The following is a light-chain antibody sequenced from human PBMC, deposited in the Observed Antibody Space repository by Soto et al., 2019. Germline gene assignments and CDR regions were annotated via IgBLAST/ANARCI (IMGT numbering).Light chain of an antibody. Sequence: DIQMTQSHSTLSASVGDTVTITCRASQTISRWLAWYQQKPGKAPRLLIYTASTLESGVPSRFSASGSGTEFTLTISSLHPDDFATYYCQEYNNYWTFGQGTKVDIK. CDR3: QEYNNYWT. J-gene: IGKJ1*01. CDR1: QTISRW. V-gene: IGKV1-5*01. CDR2: TAS.